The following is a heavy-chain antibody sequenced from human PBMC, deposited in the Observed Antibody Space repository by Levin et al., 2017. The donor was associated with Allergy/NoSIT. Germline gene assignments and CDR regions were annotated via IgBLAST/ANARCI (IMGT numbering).Heavy chain of an antibody. CDR3: TTDDYGDYEGAATVVGSCDY. J-gene: IGHJ4*02. D-gene: IGHD4-17*01. V-gene: IGHV3-15*01. CDR2: IKSKTDGGTT. CDR1: GFTFSNAW. Sequence: GESLKISCAASGFTFSNAWMSWVRQAPGKGLEWVGRIKSKTDGGTTDYAAPVKGRFTISRDDSKNTLYLQMNSLKTEDTAVYYCTTDDYGDYEGAATVVGSCDYWGQGTLVTVSS.